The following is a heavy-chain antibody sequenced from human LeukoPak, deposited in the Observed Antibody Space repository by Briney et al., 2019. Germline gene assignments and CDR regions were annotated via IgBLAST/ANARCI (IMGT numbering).Heavy chain of an antibody. CDR1: GFTFDDYA. V-gene: IGHV3-9*03. Sequence: PGGSLRLSCAASGFTFDDYAMHWVRQAPGKGLEWVSGISWNSGSIGYADSVKGRFTISRDNAKNSLYLQMNSLIPEDMALYYCAKGSCSSINCYLSDYWGQGTLVTVSS. J-gene: IGHJ4*02. D-gene: IGHD2-2*01. CDR3: AKGSCSSINCYLSDY. CDR2: ISWNSGSI.